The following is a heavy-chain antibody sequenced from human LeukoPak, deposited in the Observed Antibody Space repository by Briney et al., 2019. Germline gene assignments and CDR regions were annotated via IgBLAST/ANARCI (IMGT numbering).Heavy chain of an antibody. Sequence: SETLSLTCTVSGGSISSSSYYWGWIRQPPGKGLEWIGSIYYSGSTYYNPSLKSRVTISVDTSKNQFSLKLRSVTAADTAVYYCARQKWLVHNWFDPWGQGTLVTVSS. V-gene: IGHV4-39*01. CDR3: ARQKWLVHNWFDP. CDR2: IYYSGST. D-gene: IGHD6-19*01. J-gene: IGHJ5*02. CDR1: GGSISSSSYY.